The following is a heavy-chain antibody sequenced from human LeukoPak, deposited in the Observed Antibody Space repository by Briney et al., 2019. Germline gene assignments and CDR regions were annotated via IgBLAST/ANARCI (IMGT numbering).Heavy chain of an antibody. J-gene: IGHJ6*03. CDR2: ISGSGGST. D-gene: IGHD5-18*01. V-gene: IGHV3-23*01. Sequence: GGSLRLSCAASGFTFSSYAMSWVRQAPGKGLEWVSAISGSGGSTYYADSVKGRFTISRDNSKNTLYLQMNSLRAEDTAVYYCAKDSIRFGYSYGYHFFDYMDVWGKGTTVTVSS. CDR3: AKDSIRFGYSYGYHFFDYMDV. CDR1: GFTFSSYA.